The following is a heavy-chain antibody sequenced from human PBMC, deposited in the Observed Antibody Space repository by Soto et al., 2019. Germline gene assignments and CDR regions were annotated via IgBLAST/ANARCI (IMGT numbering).Heavy chain of an antibody. D-gene: IGHD4-17*01. CDR3: TRDFGYGDAIDY. CDR2: IRSKAYGGTT. J-gene: IGHJ4*03. CDR1: GFTFGDYA. Sequence: GGPLRLSCTASGFTFGDYAMSWFRQAPGKGLEWVGFIRSKAYGGTTEYAASVKGRFTISRDDSKSIAYLQMNSLKTEDTAVYYCTRDFGYGDAIDYWGQGTTVTVSS. V-gene: IGHV3-49*03.